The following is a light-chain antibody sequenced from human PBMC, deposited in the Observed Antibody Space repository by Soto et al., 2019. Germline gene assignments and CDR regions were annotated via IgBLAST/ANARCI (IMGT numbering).Light chain of an antibody. CDR3: QQYNSWPPLT. V-gene: IGKV3-15*01. CDR2: GAS. CDR1: QSVSSN. J-gene: IGKJ4*01. Sequence: EIVMTQSPATLSVSPGERATLSCRASQSVSSNLAWYQQKPGQAPRLLIYGASTRATGIQARFSGSGAGTEFTLTISSMQSEDVAVAYCQQYNSWPPLTFGGGTKVEIK.